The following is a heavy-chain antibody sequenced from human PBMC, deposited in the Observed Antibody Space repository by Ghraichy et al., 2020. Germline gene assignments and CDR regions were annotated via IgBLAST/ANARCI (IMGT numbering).Heavy chain of an antibody. J-gene: IGHJ5*02. D-gene: IGHD2-8*01. CDR1: GYSISSGYY. CDR3: ARVEGYCTNGVCSLNWFDP. CDR2: IYHSGST. Sequence: SETLSLTCAVSGYSISSGYYWGWIRQPPGKGLEWIGSIYHSGSTYYNPSLKSRVTISVDTSKNQFSLKLSSVTAADTAVYYCARVEGYCTNGVCSLNWFDPWGQGTLVTVSS. V-gene: IGHV4-38-2*01.